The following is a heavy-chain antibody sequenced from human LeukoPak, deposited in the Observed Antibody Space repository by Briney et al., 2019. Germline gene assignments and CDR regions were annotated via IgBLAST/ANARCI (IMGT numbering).Heavy chain of an antibody. CDR1: GGSFSGYY. CDR2: INHSGST. J-gene: IGHJ4*02. D-gene: IGHD3-16*01. V-gene: IGHV4-34*01. CDR3: ARGTKKGGGDY. Sequence: SETLSLTCAVYGGSFSGYYWSWIRQPPGKGLEWIGEINHSGSTNYNPSLKSRVTISVDTSKNQFSLKLSSVTAADTAMYYCARGTKKGGGDYWGQGTLVTVSS.